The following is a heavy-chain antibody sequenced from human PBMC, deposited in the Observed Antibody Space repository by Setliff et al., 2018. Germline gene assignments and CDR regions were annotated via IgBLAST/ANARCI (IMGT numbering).Heavy chain of an antibody. CDR2: LNQGAGAQ. Sequence: PGGSLRLSCTASGFTFSSLWMSWVRQAPGKGLEWVSNLNQGAGAQFYADSVTVRLTISRDTAKNSLYLQMNSLRAEDSAVYYCASYYYGSGSSYIPPHFDYWGLGTLVTVSS. V-gene: IGHV3-7*01. D-gene: IGHD3-10*01. CDR1: GFTFSSLW. J-gene: IGHJ4*02. CDR3: ASYYYGSGSSYIPPHFDY.